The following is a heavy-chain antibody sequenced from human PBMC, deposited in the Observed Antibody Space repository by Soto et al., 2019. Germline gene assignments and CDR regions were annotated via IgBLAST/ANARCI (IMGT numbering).Heavy chain of an antibody. V-gene: IGHV3-23*01. CDR1: GFTFSSYA. CDR2: ISGSGGST. Sequence: GGSLRLSCAASGFTFSSYAMSWVRQAPGKGLEWVSAISGSGGSTYYADSVKGRFTISRDNSKNTLYLQMNSLRAEDTAVYYCARYMVRGVTATPDDAFDIWGQGTMVTVSS. J-gene: IGHJ3*02. CDR3: ARYMVRGVTATPDDAFDI. D-gene: IGHD3-10*01.